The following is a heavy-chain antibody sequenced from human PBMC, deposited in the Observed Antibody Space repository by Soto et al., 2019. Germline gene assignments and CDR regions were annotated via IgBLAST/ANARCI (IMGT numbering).Heavy chain of an antibody. V-gene: IGHV4-34*01. D-gene: IGHD1-26*01. CDR1: GGSFSGYS. Sequence: QVQLQQWGAGLLKPSETLSLTCAVYGGSFSGYSWTWIRQSPGKGLEWIGQINHSGSTTYNPSLRRRVTRPLGTSKNQFSLELSSVTAADTAVYYCARGLFSENYYSGGWYYFDYWGQGTLVTVSS. CDR3: ARGLFSENYYSGGWYYFDY. CDR2: INHSGST. J-gene: IGHJ4*02.